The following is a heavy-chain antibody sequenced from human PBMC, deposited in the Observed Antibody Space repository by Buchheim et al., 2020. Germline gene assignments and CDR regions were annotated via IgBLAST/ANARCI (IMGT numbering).Heavy chain of an antibody. Sequence: QVQLVESGGGVVQPGRSLRLSCAASGFTFSSYGMHWVRQAPGKGLEWVAVIWYDGSNKYYADSVKGRFTISRENSKNQLYLQMNSLRAEDTAVYYCARDPGYCSSTSCYRPSGMDVWGQGTT. D-gene: IGHD2-2*01. J-gene: IGHJ6*02. CDR3: ARDPGYCSSTSCYRPSGMDV. CDR1: GFTFSSYG. CDR2: IWYDGSNK. V-gene: IGHV3-33*01.